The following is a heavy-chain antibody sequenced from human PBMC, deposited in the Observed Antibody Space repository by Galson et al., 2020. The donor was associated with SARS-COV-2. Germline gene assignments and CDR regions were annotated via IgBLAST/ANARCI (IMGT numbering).Heavy chain of an antibody. CDR2: ISSYNGIT. D-gene: IGHD3-3*01. V-gene: IGHV1-18*01. CDR3: ARFGATPYFDSWSGYFDYYYYAMDV. J-gene: IGHJ6*02. CDR1: GYTFTNYG. Sequence: ASVKVSCKASGYTFTNYGISWVRQAPGQGLEWMGWISSYNGITNYAQTFQGRVTMTSDTSTTTAYMELRSLRSDDTAVYYCARFGATPYFDSWSGYFDYYYYAMDVWGQGTSVTVS.